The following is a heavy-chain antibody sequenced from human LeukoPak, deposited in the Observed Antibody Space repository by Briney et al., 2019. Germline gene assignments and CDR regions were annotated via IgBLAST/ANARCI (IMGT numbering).Heavy chain of an antibody. CDR1: GGSLSGYY. V-gene: IGHV4-39*01. Sequence: SETLSLTCAVSGGSLSGYYWTWIRQPPGKGREWIGSIYYSGSTYYNPSLKSRVTISVDTSKNQFSLKLSSVTAADTAVYYCARTYRAGFAFDIWGQGTMVTVS. CDR3: ARTYRAGFAFDI. D-gene: IGHD3-10*01. J-gene: IGHJ3*02. CDR2: IYYSGST.